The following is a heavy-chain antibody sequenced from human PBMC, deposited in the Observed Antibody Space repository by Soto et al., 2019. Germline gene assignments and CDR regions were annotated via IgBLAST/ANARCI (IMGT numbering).Heavy chain of an antibody. CDR2: TRNKANSYST. J-gene: IGHJ4*02. D-gene: IGHD4-17*01. V-gene: IGHV3-72*01. CDR1: GFTFSDHY. CDR3: ARVALRGDPRNYSDS. Sequence: EVQLVESGGGLVQPGGSLRLSCAASGFTFSDHYMDWVRQAPGKGLEWVGRTRNKANSYSTEYAASVKGRFTISRDDSKNSLYLQMTSLKTEDTAVYYCARVALRGDPRNYSDSWGQGTMVTVSS.